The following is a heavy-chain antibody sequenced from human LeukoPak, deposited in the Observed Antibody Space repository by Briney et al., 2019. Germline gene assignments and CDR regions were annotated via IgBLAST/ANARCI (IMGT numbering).Heavy chain of an antibody. D-gene: IGHD6-19*01. J-gene: IGHJ4*02. CDR3: ARVSDDSGWNFDY. V-gene: IGHV1-3*01. Sequence: ASVKVSCKASGYTFTNYAMHWLRQAPGQRLEWMGWIHAGNGNTKYSQKFQGRVTITRDISASTAYMELSSLTSEDTAVYYCARVSDDSGWNFDYWGQGTLVTVSS. CDR2: IHAGNGNT. CDR1: GYTFTNYA.